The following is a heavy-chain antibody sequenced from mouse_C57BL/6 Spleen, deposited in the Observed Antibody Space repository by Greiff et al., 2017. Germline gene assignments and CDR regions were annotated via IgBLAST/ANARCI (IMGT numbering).Heavy chain of an antibody. J-gene: IGHJ1*03. V-gene: IGHV5-6*01. CDR2: ISSGGSYT. CDR3: ARQIMPYGNYGYWYFDV. D-gene: IGHD2-1*01. Sequence: EVKLVESGGDLVKPGGSLKLSCAASGFPFSSYGMSWVRQTPDKRLEWVATISSGGSYTYYPDSVKGRFTISRDNAKNTLYLQMSSLKSEDTAMYYCARQIMPYGNYGYWYFDVWGTGTTVTVSS. CDR1: GFPFSSYG.